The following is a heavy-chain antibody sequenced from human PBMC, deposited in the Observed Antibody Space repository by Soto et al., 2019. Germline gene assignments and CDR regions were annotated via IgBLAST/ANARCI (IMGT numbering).Heavy chain of an antibody. V-gene: IGHV1-69*06. J-gene: IGHJ6*01. CDR2: LIPIYDEP. Sequence: QVQLVQSGAEVKNPGSSVRVSCKTSGFTFNVYGIHWVRQAPGQGLEWMGGLIPIYDEPNYAQKFHGRVTMTADNSTATVYVELNSRRSAETAVYFCARGRTPNLVNYVLDVWGQGTTVNVS. D-gene: IGHD3-10*02. CDR3: ARGRTPNLVNYVLDV. CDR1: GFTFNVYG.